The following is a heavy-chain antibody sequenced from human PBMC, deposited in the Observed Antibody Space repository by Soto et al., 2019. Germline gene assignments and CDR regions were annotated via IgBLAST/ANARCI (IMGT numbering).Heavy chain of an antibody. J-gene: IGHJ3*02. CDR2: ISAYNGNR. Sequence: ASVKVSCKASGYPFTSYGISWVRQAPGQGLEWVAWISAYNGNRDTAQKFQGRVTMTLDTSTDTAHMELGDLTSADTGVYYCARGRIVASIHDAFEIWGQGXKVTVSS. CDR1: GYPFTSYG. CDR3: ARGRIVASIHDAFEI. D-gene: IGHD5-12*01. V-gene: IGHV1-18*01.